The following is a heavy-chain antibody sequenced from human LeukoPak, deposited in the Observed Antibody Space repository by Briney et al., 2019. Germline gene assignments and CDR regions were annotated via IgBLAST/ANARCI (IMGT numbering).Heavy chain of an antibody. CDR1: GFVLSDYG. V-gene: IGHV3-30*02. CDR3: AGESGGGYHSEGPKL. D-gene: IGHD2-21*02. Sequence: GGSLRLSCAASGFVLSDYGMHWVRQAPGKGLEWVAFVRHDGSNEYYADSVKGRFSISRDKSKNTLYLQMRILRAEDTAVYSCAGESGGGYHSEGPKLWGLGTLVTVSA. J-gene: IGHJ4*02. CDR2: VRHDGSNE.